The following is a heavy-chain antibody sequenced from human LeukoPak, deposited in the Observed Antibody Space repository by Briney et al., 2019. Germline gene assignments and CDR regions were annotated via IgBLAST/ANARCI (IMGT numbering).Heavy chain of an antibody. CDR1: GFTFSSYG. D-gene: IGHD1-26*01. J-gene: IGHJ4*02. Sequence: GGSLRLSCAASGFTFSSYGVHWVRQAPGKGLEWVAVISSDGSDKYYADSVKGRFTISRVNSKNTVYLQMNSLRADDAAVYYCVKSRRVGANQRGLFDYWGQGTLVTVSP. CDR2: ISSDGSDK. CDR3: VKSRRVGANQRGLFDY. V-gene: IGHV3-30*04.